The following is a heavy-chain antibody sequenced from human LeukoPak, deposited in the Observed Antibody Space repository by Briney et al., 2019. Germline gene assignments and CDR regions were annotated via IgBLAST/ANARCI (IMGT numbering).Heavy chain of an antibody. CDR3: ASDGGDFDWLFPFDY. CDR1: GFTVSSNY. Sequence: LPGGSLRLSCAASGFTVSSNYMSWVRQAPGKGLEWVSVIYSGGSTYYADSVKGRFTISRDNSKNTLYLQMNSLRAEDTAVYYCASDGGDFDWLFPFDYWGQGTLVTVSS. CDR2: IYSGGST. J-gene: IGHJ4*02. D-gene: IGHD3-9*01. V-gene: IGHV3-66*01.